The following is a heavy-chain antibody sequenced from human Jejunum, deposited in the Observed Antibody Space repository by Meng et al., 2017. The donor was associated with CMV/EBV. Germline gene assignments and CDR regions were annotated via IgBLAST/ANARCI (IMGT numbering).Heavy chain of an antibody. V-gene: IGHV4/OR15-8*02. CDR3: ATARRGCSSNSCYLEN. D-gene: IGHD2-2*01. CDR2: ILHSGDT. Sequence: VSISSNNWWNGVRQPPGKGLEWIGEILHSGDTNHNPSLRSRLSISIDKSKNQVSLILSSVTAADMAVYYCATARRGCSSNSCYLENWGQGTLVTVSS. CDR1: VSISSNNW. J-gene: IGHJ4*02.